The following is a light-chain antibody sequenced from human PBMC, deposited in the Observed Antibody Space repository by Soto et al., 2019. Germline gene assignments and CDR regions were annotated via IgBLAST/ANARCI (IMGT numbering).Light chain of an antibody. CDR3: QQYNSWPRP. J-gene: IGKJ1*01. CDR2: DAS. V-gene: IGKV3-15*01. CDR1: QTVSSN. Sequence: DIVLTQSPSTLSGSAGERVPLSCMASQTVSSNLAWYQQQPGKAPKLLISDASTIKSGVPARFSGSGSGTEFTLTISSLQSDDFAVYYCQQYNSWPRPFGQGTKVDIK.